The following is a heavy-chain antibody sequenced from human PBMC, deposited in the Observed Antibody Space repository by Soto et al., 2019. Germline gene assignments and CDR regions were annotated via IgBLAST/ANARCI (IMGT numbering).Heavy chain of an antibody. J-gene: IGHJ6*02. CDR3: ARPREIYYYYYGMDA. D-gene: IGHD1-26*01. Sequence: SLRLSCAASGFPFGSHVMHWVRQAPGKGLEWVAVISYDGSKEYYADSVNGRFTISRDNSKNTLHLQMNSLRGEDTAVYYCARPREIYYYYYGMDAWGQGTTVTVSS. CDR2: ISYDGSKE. V-gene: IGHV3-30-3*01. CDR1: GFPFGSHV.